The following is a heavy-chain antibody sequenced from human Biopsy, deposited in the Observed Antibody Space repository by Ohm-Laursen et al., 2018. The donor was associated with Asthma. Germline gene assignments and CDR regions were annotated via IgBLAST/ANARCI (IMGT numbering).Heavy chain of an antibody. CDR3: ARGDSSNWSHYYFDY. J-gene: IGHJ4*02. V-gene: IGHV3-53*01. Sequence: SLRPSCSASGFAVSRDHMFWVRQAPGKGLEWVPVIYSGGTSHTADSVRGRFTISRDYSKNTLYLQMHSLRAEDAAVYYCARGDSSNWSHYYFDYWGQGTLVTVSS. CDR1: GFAVSRDH. D-gene: IGHD3-22*01. CDR2: IYSGGTS.